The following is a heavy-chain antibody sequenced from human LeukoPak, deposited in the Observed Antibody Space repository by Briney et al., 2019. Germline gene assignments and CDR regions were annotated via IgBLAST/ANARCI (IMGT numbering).Heavy chain of an antibody. CDR1: GGTFSSYA. CDR2: IIPIFGTA. Sequence: GSSVKVSCKASGGTFSSYAMSWVRQAPGQGLEWMGGIIPIFGTANYAQKFQGRVTITTDESTSTAYMELSSLRSEDTAVYYCASRPFYDSSGYYSPDTYWGQGTLVTVSS. CDR3: ASRPFYDSSGYYSPDTY. D-gene: IGHD3-22*01. V-gene: IGHV1-69*05. J-gene: IGHJ4*02.